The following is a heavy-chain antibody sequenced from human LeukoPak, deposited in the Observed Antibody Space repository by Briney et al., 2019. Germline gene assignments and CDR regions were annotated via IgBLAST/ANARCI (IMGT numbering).Heavy chain of an antibody. CDR3: ARRGTLLWFGAFPEYYFDY. CDR2: IYHSGST. D-gene: IGHD3-10*01. V-gene: IGHV4-38-2*02. J-gene: IGHJ4*02. CDR1: DYSISSGYGYY. Sequence: SETLSLTCTVSDYSISSGYGYYWGWIRQPPGKGLEWIGNIYHSGSTFYNPSLKSRVTISVDTSKTQFSLKLSSVTAADTAVYYCARRGTLLWFGAFPEYYFDYWGQGTLVTVSS.